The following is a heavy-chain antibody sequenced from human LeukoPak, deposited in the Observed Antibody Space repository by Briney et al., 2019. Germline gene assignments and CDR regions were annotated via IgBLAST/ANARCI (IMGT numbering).Heavy chain of an antibody. CDR3: AKSTGGGGHDS. J-gene: IGHJ5*01. V-gene: IGHV4-38-2*02. D-gene: IGHD4-23*01. Sequence: SETLSLTCTVSGYSIGTGHYWAWIRQPPGKGLEWIGCVYHSGTYYKSSLTSRVTISMDTSKNQFSLKLTSVTATDPAFYYCAKSTGGGGHDSWGQGTLVTVSS. CDR2: VYHSGT. CDR1: GYSIGTGHY.